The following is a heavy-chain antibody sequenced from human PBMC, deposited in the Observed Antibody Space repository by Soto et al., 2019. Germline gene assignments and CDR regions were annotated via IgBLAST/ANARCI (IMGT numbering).Heavy chain of an antibody. CDR3: ARARSNYYYYYEMDV. Sequence: QVQLVESGGGVVQPGRSLRLSCAASGFSFSSYGMHWVRQAPGKGLEWVAVIWYDGSNKYYADSVKGRFTISRDNSKNTLYLQMNSLRAEDTAVYYCARARSNYYYYYEMDVWGQGTTVTVSS. V-gene: IGHV3-33*01. J-gene: IGHJ6*02. CDR2: IWYDGSNK. CDR1: GFSFSSYG.